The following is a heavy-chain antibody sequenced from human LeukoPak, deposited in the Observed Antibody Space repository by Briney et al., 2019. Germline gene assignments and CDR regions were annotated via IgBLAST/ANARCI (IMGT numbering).Heavy chain of an antibody. J-gene: IGHJ5*01. CDR3: ARCTSSCYRGRFDS. Sequence: GGSLRLSCAASGFAFSGYSMSWLRQAPGKGLQWVSDISGGGDLSDYAASVKGRFTISRDNSRGTLYLQMNSLRAEDSALYYCARCTSSCYRGRFDSWGQGTLVTVSS. CDR2: ISGGGDLS. V-gene: IGHV3-23*01. D-gene: IGHD3-22*01. CDR1: GFAFSGYS.